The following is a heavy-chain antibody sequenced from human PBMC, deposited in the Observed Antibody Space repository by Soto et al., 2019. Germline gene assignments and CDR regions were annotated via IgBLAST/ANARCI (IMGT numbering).Heavy chain of an antibody. Sequence: EVQLLDSGGGLVQPGGSLRLSCAASGFTFSTYAMSWVRQAPGKGPEWVSTISGSGDSSYYATSVKGRFTISRDNSRNTLDLQMNSLRVEDTAVYYCAKGGEGSCSQTSCLYFSDSWGQGTLVTVSS. CDR2: ISGSGDSS. V-gene: IGHV3-23*01. CDR1: GFTFSTYA. D-gene: IGHD2-15*01. J-gene: IGHJ4*02. CDR3: AKGGEGSCSQTSCLYFSDS.